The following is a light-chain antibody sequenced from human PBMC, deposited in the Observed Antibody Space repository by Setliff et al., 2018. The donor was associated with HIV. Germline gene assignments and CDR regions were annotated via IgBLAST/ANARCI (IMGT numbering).Light chain of an antibody. J-gene: IGLJ1*01. CDR2: DVS. Sequence: QSVLTQPRSVSGSPGQSVTIPCTGTSSDVGSYNYVTWYQQHPGKAPKLMIYDVSNRPSGVSNRFSGSKSGNTASLTISGLQAEDEADYYCSSYTSSSSYVFGTGTKVTVL. V-gene: IGLV2-14*03. CDR1: SSDVGSYNY. CDR3: SSYTSSSSYV.